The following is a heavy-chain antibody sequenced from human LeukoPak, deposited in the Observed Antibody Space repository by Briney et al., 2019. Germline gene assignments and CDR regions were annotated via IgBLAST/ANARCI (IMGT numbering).Heavy chain of an antibody. CDR3: ARGGIAAAGVNWFDP. J-gene: IGHJ5*02. V-gene: IGHV3-21*04. CDR2: ISTSSSYI. CDR1: GFTFSSYS. Sequence: GGSLRLSCAASGFTFSSYSMNWVRQAPGKGLEWVSSISTSSSYIYSADSVKGRFTISRDNAKNSLYLQMNSLRAEDTAVYYCARGGIAAAGVNWFDPWGQGTLVTVSS. D-gene: IGHD6-13*01.